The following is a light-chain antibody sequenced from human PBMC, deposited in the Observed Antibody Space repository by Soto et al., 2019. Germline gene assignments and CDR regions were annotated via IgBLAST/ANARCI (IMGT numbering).Light chain of an antibody. CDR2: GAS. J-gene: IGKJ1*01. Sequence: IHMTHSPASVSASVLYRVTIIFLASQGIGNALGWYQQKPGKPPKVLIYGASNLQSGVPPRFSGSGSGTDFTLAISSLQPEDSATYYCLQDINYPWTFGQGTKVDI. CDR1: QGIGNA. CDR3: LQDINYPWT. V-gene: IGKV1-6*01.